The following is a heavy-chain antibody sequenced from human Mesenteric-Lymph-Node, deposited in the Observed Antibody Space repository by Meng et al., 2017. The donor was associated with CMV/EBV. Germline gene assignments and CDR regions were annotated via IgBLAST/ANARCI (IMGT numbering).Heavy chain of an antibody. CDR2: IKQDGSEK. CDR1: GFRFSSYW. CDR3: ARVGDDFWSGYAYYFDY. J-gene: IGHJ4*02. Sequence: GESLKISCAASGFRFSSYWMSWVRQAPGKGPEWVANIKQDGSEKYYVDSVKGRFTISRDNAKNSLYLQMNSLRVEDTAVYYCARVGDDFWSGYAYYFDYWGQGTLVTVSS. D-gene: IGHD3-3*01. V-gene: IGHV3-7*01.